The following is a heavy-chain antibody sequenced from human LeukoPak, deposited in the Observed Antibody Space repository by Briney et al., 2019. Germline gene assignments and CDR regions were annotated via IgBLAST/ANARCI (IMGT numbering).Heavy chain of an antibody. V-gene: IGHV3-21*01. D-gene: IGHD3-22*01. J-gene: IGHJ4*02. CDR3: ARHYDSNSYGPGY. CDR2: ISSSSSYI. Sequence: GGSLRLSCAASGFTFSSYSLNWVRQAPGKGLEWVSSISSSSSYIYYADSVKGRFTTSRDNAKNSLYLPMNSLRAEDTAVYYCARHYDSNSYGPGYWGQGTLVTVSS. CDR1: GFTFSSYS.